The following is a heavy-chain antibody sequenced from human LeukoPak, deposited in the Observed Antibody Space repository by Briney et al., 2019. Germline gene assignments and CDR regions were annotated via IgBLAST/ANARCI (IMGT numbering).Heavy chain of an antibody. Sequence: GGSLRLSCAASGFTFSSYGMHWVRQAPGKGLEWVAVISYDGSNKYYADSVKGGFTISRDNSKNTLYLQMNSLRAEDTAVYYCAKDPFLGDYEGDYWGQGTLVTVSS. D-gene: IGHD4-17*01. V-gene: IGHV3-30*18. J-gene: IGHJ4*02. CDR3: AKDPFLGDYEGDY. CDR1: GFTFSSYG. CDR2: ISYDGSNK.